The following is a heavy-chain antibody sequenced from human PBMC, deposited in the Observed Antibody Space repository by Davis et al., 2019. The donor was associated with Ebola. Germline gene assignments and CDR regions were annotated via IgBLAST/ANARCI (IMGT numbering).Heavy chain of an antibody. CDR1: GGSISRTSYY. D-gene: IGHD2-2*01. J-gene: IGHJ6*04. V-gene: IGHV4-39*02. CDR3: ARDNPEDIVVIPAAIRSGMDV. CDR2: IYYSGST. Sequence: SETLSLTCTVSGGSISRTSYYWGWIRQPPGKGLEWIGSIYYSGSTYYNPSLESRVTISVDTSKNQFSLKLSSVTAADTAVYYCARDNPEDIVVIPAAIRSGMDVWGKGTTVTVSS.